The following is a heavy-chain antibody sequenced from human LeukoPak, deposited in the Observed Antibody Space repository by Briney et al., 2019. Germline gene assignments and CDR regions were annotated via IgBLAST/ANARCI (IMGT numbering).Heavy chain of an antibody. CDR2: ISAYNGKT. Sequence: ASVKVSCKASGYTFTSYGISWVRQAPGQGLGWMGLISAYNGKTNYAQKLQGRVIMTTDTSTSTAYIELKSLRSDDTAVYYSARDLNYYDSSEGYWGQGTLVTVSS. J-gene: IGHJ4*02. D-gene: IGHD3-22*01. CDR3: ARDLNYYDSSEGY. V-gene: IGHV1-18*01. CDR1: GYTFTSYG.